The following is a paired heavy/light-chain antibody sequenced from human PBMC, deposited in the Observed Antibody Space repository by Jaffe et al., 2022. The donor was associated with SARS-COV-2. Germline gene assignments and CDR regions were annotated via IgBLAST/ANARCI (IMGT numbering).Heavy chain of an antibody. CDR1: GYSFSTYW. CDR3: ARHGYDFWNGYNYYFYGMDV. V-gene: IGHV5-51*01. Sequence: EVQLVQSGAEVKKPGESLKISCKGSGYSFSTYWIGWVRQMPGKGLEWMGIIYPGDSDTRYSPSFQGQVTISADKSISTAYLQWSSLKASDTAMYYCARHGYDFWNGYNYYFYGMDVWGQGTTVTVSS. CDR2: IYPGDSDT. J-gene: IGHJ6*02. D-gene: IGHD3-3*01.
Light chain of an antibody. Sequence: DIVMTQSPDSLAVSVGERATINCKSSQSVTYTPNSKNYLTWYQQKPGQPPRLLIYWASTRESGVPDRFSGSGSGTDFTLTISSLQAEDVAVYYCQQYYSPPYTFGQGTKLEIK. CDR3: QQYYSPPYT. CDR2: WAS. CDR1: QSVTYTPNSKNY. V-gene: IGKV4-1*01. J-gene: IGKJ2*01.